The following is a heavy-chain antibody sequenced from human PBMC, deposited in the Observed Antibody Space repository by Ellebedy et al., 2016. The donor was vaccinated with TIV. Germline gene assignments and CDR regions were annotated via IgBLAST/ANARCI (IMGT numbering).Heavy chain of an antibody. J-gene: IGHJ4*02. CDR2: ISPDGGSV. D-gene: IGHD3-10*01. Sequence: GGSLRLSCAASGFSFSTYWMHWVREAPGKGLMWISRISPDGGSVRYADSVKGRFTISKDNSKNTLYLQMNSLRAEDTAIYYCAKDRGSPDFDYWGQGTLVTVSA. V-gene: IGHV3-74*01. CDR1: GFSFSTYW. CDR3: AKDRGSPDFDY.